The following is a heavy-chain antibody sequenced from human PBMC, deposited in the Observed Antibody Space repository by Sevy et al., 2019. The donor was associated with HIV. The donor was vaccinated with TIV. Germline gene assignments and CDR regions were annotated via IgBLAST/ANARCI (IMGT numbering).Heavy chain of an antibody. CDR2: LYYSGSN. CDR3: AKFCAVVTRPGGNFDY. CDR1: GGSISSSSYY. Sequence: SETLSLTCTVSGGSISSSSYYWGWTRQPPGKGREWIRNLYYSGSNYYNTSLKSRVTISVDTSKNQFYLKLSSVTAADTAVYSCAKFCAVVTRPGGNFDYWGQGTLVTVSS. D-gene: IGHD2-21*02. J-gene: IGHJ4*02. V-gene: IGHV4-39*01.